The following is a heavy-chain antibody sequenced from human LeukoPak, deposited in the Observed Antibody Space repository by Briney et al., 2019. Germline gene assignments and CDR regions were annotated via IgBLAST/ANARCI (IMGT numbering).Heavy chain of an antibody. CDR2: ISAYSGNT. CDR3: ARGQKRYCSGGSCYNY. D-gene: IGHD2-15*01. J-gene: IGHJ4*02. V-gene: IGHV1-18*01. Sequence: ASVKVSCKASGYTFTIYGISWVRQAPGQGLEWMGWISAYSGNTNYAQKLQGGVTMTTDTSTSTAYMELRSLRSEDTAVYYCARGQKRYCSGGSCYNYWGQGTLVTVSS. CDR1: GYTFTIYG.